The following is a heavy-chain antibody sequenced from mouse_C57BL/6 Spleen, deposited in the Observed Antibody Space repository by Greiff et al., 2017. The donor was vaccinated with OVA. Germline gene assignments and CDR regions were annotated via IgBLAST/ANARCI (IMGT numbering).Heavy chain of an antibody. Sequence: QVQLKQSGPELVKPGASVKISCKASGYAFSSSWMNWVKQRPGKGLEWIGRIYPGDGDTNYNGKFKGKATLTADKSSSTAYMQLSSLTSEDSAVYFCARSYSSGYGYAMDYWGQGTSVTVSS. V-gene: IGHV1-82*01. CDR2: IYPGDGDT. CDR3: ARSYSSGYGYAMDY. J-gene: IGHJ4*01. D-gene: IGHD3-2*02. CDR1: GYAFSSSW.